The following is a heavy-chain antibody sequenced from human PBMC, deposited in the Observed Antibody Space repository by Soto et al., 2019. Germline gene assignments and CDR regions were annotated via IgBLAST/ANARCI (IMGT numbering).Heavy chain of an antibody. CDR1: GYTFTSYY. CDR3: ARSHYYYDSSGYFSSPPAY. Sequence: ASVKVSCKASGYTFTSYYMHWVRQAPGQGLEWMGIINPSGGSTSYAQKFQGRVTMTRDTSTSTVYMELSSLRSEDTAVYYCARSHYYYDSSGYFSSPPAYWGQGTLVTVSS. D-gene: IGHD3-22*01. CDR2: INPSGGST. V-gene: IGHV1-46*01. J-gene: IGHJ4*02.